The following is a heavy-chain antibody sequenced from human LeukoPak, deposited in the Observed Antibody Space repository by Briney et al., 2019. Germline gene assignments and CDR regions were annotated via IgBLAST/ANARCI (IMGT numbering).Heavy chain of an antibody. CDR1: GFTFRNYL. J-gene: IGHJ3*02. V-gene: IGHV3-48*01. CDR3: ARGYSRAAFDI. D-gene: IGHD2-15*01. Sequence: GGSLRLSCAASGFTFRNYLMNWVRQAPGKGLEWVLFISSTGGTIYYADSAKGRFTVSRDNGKNSLLLQMNSLRAEDTALYYCARGYSRAAFDIWGQGTVVAVSS. CDR2: ISSTGGTI.